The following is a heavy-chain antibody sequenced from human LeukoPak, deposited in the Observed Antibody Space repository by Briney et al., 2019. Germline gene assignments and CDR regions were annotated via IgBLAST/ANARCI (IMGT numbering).Heavy chain of an antibody. CDR3: ARLSGQTTYYYMDV. J-gene: IGHJ6*03. Sequence: SETLSLTCTVSGGSISSYYWSWIRQPAGKGLEWIGRIYTGGSTNYNPSLKSRVTMSVDTSKNQFSLKLSSVTAADTAVYYCARLSGQTTYYYMDVWGKGTTVTVSS. CDR1: GGSISSYY. D-gene: IGHD2-15*01. V-gene: IGHV4-4*07. CDR2: IYTGGST.